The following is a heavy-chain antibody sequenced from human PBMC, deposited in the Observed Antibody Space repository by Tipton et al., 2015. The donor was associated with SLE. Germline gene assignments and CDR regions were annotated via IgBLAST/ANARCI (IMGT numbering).Heavy chain of an antibody. J-gene: IGHJ4*02. CDR3: ARVGGYSGYHPSGFGY. CDR1: GFTFSDYY. D-gene: IGHD5-12*01. V-gene: IGHV3-11*06. Sequence: SLRLSCAASGFTFSDYYMSWIRQAPGKGLEWVSSISSSSSYIYYADSVKGRFTISRDNAKNSLYLQMNSLRAEDTAVYYCARVGGYSGYHPSGFGYWGQGTLVSVSS. CDR2: ISSSSSYI.